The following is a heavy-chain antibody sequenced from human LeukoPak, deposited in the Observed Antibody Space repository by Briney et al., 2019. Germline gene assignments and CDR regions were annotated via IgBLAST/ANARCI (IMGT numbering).Heavy chain of an antibody. V-gene: IGHV3-30*18. J-gene: IGHJ4*02. D-gene: IGHD6-19*01. CDR3: AKDRGEQWLVTSFDY. CDR1: GFTFSSYG. Sequence: GRSLRRSCAASGFTFSSYGMHWVRQAPGKGLEWVAVISYDGSNKYYVDSVKGRFTISRDNSKNTLYLQMNSLRPEDTAVYYCAKDRGEQWLVTSFDYWGQGTLVTVSS. CDR2: ISYDGSNK.